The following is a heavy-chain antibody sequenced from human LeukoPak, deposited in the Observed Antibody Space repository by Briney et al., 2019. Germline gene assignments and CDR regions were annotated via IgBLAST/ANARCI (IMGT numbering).Heavy chain of an antibody. CDR2: IRYDGNNK. CDR1: GFTFSRNG. CDR3: AKGSDYYDSSGYSH. J-gene: IGHJ4*02. Sequence: PGGSLRLSCAASGFTFSRNGMHWGRQAPGKGLEWVAFIRYDGNNKYYADSVKGRFTISRDNSKNTLYLQMNSLRAEDTAVYYCAKGSDYYDSSGYSHWGQGTLVTVSS. V-gene: IGHV3-30*02. D-gene: IGHD3-22*01.